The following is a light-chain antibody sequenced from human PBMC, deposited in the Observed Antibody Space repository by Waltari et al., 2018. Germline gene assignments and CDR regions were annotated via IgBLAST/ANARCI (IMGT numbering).Light chain of an antibody. CDR1: QTVNAT. CDR3: HHYNTWPPGT. V-gene: IGKV3-15*01. CDR2: DAS. Sequence: EIVMTQSPATLYVSPGERATLSCRASQTVNATLAWYQRTPGQAPRLLIYDASKRATGIPARFSGSGSGTDFTLTISSLQSEDFGIYYCHHYNTWPPGTFGQGTKLDNK. J-gene: IGKJ2*02.